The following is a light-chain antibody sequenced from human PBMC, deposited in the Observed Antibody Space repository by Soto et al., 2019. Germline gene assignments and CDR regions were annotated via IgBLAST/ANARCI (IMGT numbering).Light chain of an antibody. Sequence: DIQMTQSPSTLSAPVGDRVTITCRASQSLGIWLAWHQQKPGKAPKLLIYDASTLKSGVPSRFSGSGSGTKFTLTISSLQPDDFATYYCQEYNSYSGTFGQGTKVDIK. J-gene: IGKJ1*01. V-gene: IGKV1-5*01. CDR2: DAS. CDR3: QEYNSYSGT. CDR1: QSLGIW.